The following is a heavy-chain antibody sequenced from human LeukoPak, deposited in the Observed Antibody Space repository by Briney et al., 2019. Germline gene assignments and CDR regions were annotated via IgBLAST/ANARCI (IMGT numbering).Heavy chain of an antibody. D-gene: IGHD3-3*01. CDR2: TYYRSKWYN. CDR3: ARVPYYDFQADAFDI. V-gene: IGHV6-1*01. J-gene: IGHJ3*02. Sequence: SQTLSLTCAISGDSVSANGAAWNWIRQSPSRGLEWLGRTYYRSKWYNDYAVSVKSRITINPDTSKNQFSLQLNSVAPEDTAVYYCARVPYYDFQADAFDIWGQGTMVTVSS. CDR1: GDSVSANGAA.